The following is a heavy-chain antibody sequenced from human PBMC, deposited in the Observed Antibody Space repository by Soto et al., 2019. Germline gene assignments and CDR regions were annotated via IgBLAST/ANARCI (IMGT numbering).Heavy chain of an antibody. Sequence: QVQLQESGPGLVKPSQTLSLTCTVSGGSIGSDDSYWTWIRQSPGKGLEWIGYINYTGSTHCNPSLKSRLTISRDTYKNHFALRLTSVTAADTAMYYCARNTDYGHSVDVFDIWGQGTMVTVSS. J-gene: IGHJ3*02. D-gene: IGHD4-17*01. CDR2: INYTGST. CDR1: GGSIGSDDSY. CDR3: ARNTDYGHSVDVFDI. V-gene: IGHV4-30-4*08.